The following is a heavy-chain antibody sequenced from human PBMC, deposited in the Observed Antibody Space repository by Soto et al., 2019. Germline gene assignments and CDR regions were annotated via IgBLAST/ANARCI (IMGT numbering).Heavy chain of an antibody. D-gene: IGHD6-6*01. Sequence: ASVKVSCKASGYTFTSYGITWVRQAPGQGLEWMGWISAHNGNTDYAQKLQGRVIVTRDTSTSTAYMELRSLISDDTAVYYCARGRDGDYWGQGALVTVPQ. CDR1: GYTFTSYG. CDR2: ISAHNGNT. CDR3: ARGRDGDY. V-gene: IGHV1-18*01. J-gene: IGHJ4*02.